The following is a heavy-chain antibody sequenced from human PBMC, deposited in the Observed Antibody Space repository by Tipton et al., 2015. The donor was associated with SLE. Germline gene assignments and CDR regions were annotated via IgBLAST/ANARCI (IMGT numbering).Heavy chain of an antibody. J-gene: IGHJ5*02. CDR1: GVSITSGTYY. V-gene: IGHV4-61*02. Sequence: TLSLTCTVSGVSITSGTYYWSWIRQPAGKGLEWIGRIYSSGSTNYNPSLKSRVTLSVDTSKNQFSLKLTSVTAADTAVYYCARDFRANGNWFDPWGQGTLVTVSS. D-gene: IGHD1-26*01. CDR3: ARDFRANGNWFDP. CDR2: IYSSGST.